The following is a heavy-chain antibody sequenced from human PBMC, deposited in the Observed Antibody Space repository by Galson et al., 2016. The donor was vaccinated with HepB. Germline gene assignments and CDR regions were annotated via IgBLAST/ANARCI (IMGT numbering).Heavy chain of an antibody. Sequence: ETLSLTCSVSGDSISSYYWSWIRRPPGKGLEWMGYIYFSGRTSYTPSLKSRLTISVDTSKNQFSLKLTSVTASDTAVYFCARTGVHEYWSGYPEAFFDYWGQGILVTVSS. V-gene: IGHV4-59*01. J-gene: IGHJ4*02. CDR2: IYFSGRT. CDR1: GDSISSYY. CDR3: ARTGVHEYWSGYPEAFFDY. D-gene: IGHD3-3*01.